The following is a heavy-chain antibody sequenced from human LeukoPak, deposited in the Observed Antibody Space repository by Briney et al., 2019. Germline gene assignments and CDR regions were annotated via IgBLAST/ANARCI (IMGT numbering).Heavy chain of an antibody. CDR3: AREYSSGWYRSNDY. V-gene: IGHV7-4-1*02. D-gene: IGHD6-19*01. CDR2: INTNTGNP. Sequence: ASMKVSCKASGYTFTSYAMNWARQAPGQGLEWMGWINTNTGNPTYAQGFTGRFVFSLDTSVSTAYLQISSLKAEDTAVYYCAREYSSGWYRSNDYWGQGTLVTVSS. J-gene: IGHJ4*02. CDR1: GYTFTSYA.